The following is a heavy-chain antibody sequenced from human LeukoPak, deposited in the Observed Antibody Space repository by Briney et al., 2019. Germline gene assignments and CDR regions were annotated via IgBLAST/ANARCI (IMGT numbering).Heavy chain of an antibody. CDR3: ARVELDDYGDYYWYFDL. CDR1: GYTFTSYG. J-gene: IGHJ2*01. V-gene: IGHV1-18*01. D-gene: IGHD4-17*01. Sequence: ASVKVSYKASGYTFTSYGISWVRQATGQGLEWMGWISAYNGNTNYAQKLQGRVTMTTDTSTSTAYMELRSLRSDDTAVYYCARVELDDYGDYYWYFDLWGRGTLVTVSS. CDR2: ISAYNGNT.